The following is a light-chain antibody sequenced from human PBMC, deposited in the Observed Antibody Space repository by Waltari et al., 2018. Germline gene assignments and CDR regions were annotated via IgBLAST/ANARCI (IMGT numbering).Light chain of an antibody. CDR3: QSADSTTTSLV. J-gene: IGLJ2*01. CDR1: ELQKQY. CDR2: KDN. V-gene: IGLV3-25*03. Sequence: SYELTQPPSVSVSPGQTARITCSGYELQKQYDYWYQQKPGQAPVMVIYKDNERPSGIPERFSGSTSGTTVTLTISGVQAEDEAEYYCQSADSTTTSLVFGGGTKLTVL.